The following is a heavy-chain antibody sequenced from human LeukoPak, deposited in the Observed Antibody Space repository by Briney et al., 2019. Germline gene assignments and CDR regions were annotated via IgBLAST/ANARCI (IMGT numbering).Heavy chain of an antibody. Sequence: PSETLSLTCTVSGGSASSGSYYWSWIRQPPGKGLEWIGYIYYSGSTNYNPSLKSRVTISVDTSKNQFSLKLSSVTAADTAVYYCASRGGTLDYWGQGTLVTVSS. CDR2: IYYSGST. CDR1: GGSASSGSYY. D-gene: IGHD2-15*01. J-gene: IGHJ4*02. CDR3: ASRGGTLDY. V-gene: IGHV4-61*01.